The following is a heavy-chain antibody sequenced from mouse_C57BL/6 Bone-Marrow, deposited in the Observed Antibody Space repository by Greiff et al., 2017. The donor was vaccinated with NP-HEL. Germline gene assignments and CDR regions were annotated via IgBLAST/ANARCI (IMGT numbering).Heavy chain of an antibody. CDR2: ISSGSSTI. Sequence: EVKLVESGGGLVKPGGSLKLSCAASGFTFSDYGMHWVRQAPEKGLEWVAYISSGSSTIYYADTVKGRFTISSDNAKNTLFLQMTSLRSEDTAMYYCAKYDCAMDYWGQGTSVTVSS. CDR3: AKYDCAMDY. V-gene: IGHV5-17*01. CDR1: GFTFSDYG. J-gene: IGHJ4*01. D-gene: IGHD2-10*02.